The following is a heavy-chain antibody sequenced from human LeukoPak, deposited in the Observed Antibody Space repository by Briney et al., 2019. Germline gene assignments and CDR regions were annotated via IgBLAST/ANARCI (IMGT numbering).Heavy chain of an antibody. D-gene: IGHD6-13*01. Sequence: SQTLSLTCTVSGGSISSGGYYWGWIRQPPGKGLEWIGSIYYSGSTYYNPSLKSRVTISVDTSKNQFSLKLSSVTAADTAVYYCATYSSSWYSYAFDIWGQGTMVTVSS. CDR3: ATYSSSWYSYAFDI. V-gene: IGHV4-39*01. CDR1: GGSISSGGYY. CDR2: IYYSGST. J-gene: IGHJ3*02.